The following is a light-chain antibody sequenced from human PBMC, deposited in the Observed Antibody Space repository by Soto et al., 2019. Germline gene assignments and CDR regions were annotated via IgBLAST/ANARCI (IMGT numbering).Light chain of an antibody. Sequence: QSALTQPASGSGSPGQSITISCTGSSSDVRSYNLVSWYQQLPGEAPKLTIYEGSKRPSGVSNRFSGSKSGNTASLTISGLQAEDEADYYCCSFERSITLVFGGGTKLTVL. J-gene: IGLJ2*01. CDR3: CSFERSITLV. V-gene: IGLV2-23*01. CDR2: EGS. CDR1: SSDVRSYNL.